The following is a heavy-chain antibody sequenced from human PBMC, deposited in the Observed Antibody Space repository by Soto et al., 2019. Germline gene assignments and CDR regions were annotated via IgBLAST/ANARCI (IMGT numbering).Heavy chain of an antibody. CDR2: INPSGGST. CDR3: SREYPPRDQLGNLPGAF. Sequence: QVQLVQSGAEVMQPGASVKVSCKASGYTFTSYYIQWVRQAPGQGLEWMGIINPSGGSTNYAQKFQARVTMTRETPTSTANMELSSRRSEDTAIYSCSREYPPRDQLGNLPGAFWGQGTLVTVSS. V-gene: IGHV1-46*03. J-gene: IGHJ4*02. CDR1: GYTFTSYY. D-gene: IGHD1-1*01.